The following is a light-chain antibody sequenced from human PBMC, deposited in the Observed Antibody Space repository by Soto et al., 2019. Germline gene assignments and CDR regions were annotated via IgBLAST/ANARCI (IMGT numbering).Light chain of an antibody. CDR3: QQYNSYWT. CDR1: QSISSW. J-gene: IGKJ1*01. CDR2: KAS. V-gene: IGKV1-5*03. Sequence: DIQMTQSPSTLSASVGDRVTITCRASQSISSWLAWYQQKPGKAPKLLIYKASSLESGVPSRFSGSGSGTGFTLTISSLQPDDFATYYCQQYNSYWTFVQGTKVEIK.